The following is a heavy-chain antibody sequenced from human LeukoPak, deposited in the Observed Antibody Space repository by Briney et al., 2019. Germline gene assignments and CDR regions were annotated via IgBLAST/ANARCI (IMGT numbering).Heavy chain of an antibody. CDR2: ISGSGGST. CDR1: GFTFSSYW. V-gene: IGHV3-23*01. Sequence: SGGSLRLSCAASGFTFSSYWMSWVRQAPGKGLEWVSAISGSGGSTYYADSVKGRFTISRDNSKNTLYLQMNSLRAEDTAVYYSAKRDSSGWSEDYFDYWGQGTLVTVSS. CDR3: AKRDSSGWSEDYFDY. J-gene: IGHJ4*02. D-gene: IGHD6-19*01.